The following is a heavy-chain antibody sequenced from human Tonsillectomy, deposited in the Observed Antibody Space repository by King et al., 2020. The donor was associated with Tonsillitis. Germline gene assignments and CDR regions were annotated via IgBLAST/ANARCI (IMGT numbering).Heavy chain of an antibody. Sequence: VQLVESGGGVVQPGRSLRLSCTASGFTFRSYGMHWVRQAPGKGLEGVAVIWFDVSNKYYVESVNGRFTIARENSKNTPYLQMNRLRAEDTAVYFCTRDLGNYYDSSGYPEYFDYWGQGTLVTVSS. CDR3: TRDLGNYYDSSGYPEYFDY. J-gene: IGHJ4*02. V-gene: IGHV3-33*01. D-gene: IGHD3-22*01. CDR1: GFTFRSYG. CDR2: IWFDVSNK.